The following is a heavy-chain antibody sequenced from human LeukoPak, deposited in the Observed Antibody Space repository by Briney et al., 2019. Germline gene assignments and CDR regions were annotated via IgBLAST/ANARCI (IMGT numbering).Heavy chain of an antibody. V-gene: IGHV3-23*01. J-gene: IGHJ5*02. CDR2: INGRGDDT. Sequence: SGGSLRLSCAAFSGFAMSWVRQAPGRGLEWVSAINGRGDDTYYPDSVKGRFTISRDNSNSTLYLQMNSLRAEDTAVYYCAKGHRSSSSFFDPWGQGILVTVSS. CDR3: AKGHRSSSSFFDP. CDR1: SGFA. D-gene: IGHD3-3*01.